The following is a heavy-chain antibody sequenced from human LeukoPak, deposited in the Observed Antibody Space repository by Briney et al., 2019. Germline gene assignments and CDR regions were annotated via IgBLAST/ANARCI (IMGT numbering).Heavy chain of an antibody. Sequence: GGTLRLSCAASGFTFSNYAMNWVRQAPGKGLEWVSAISGSSGNTYYADSVKGRFTISRDNSKNTLYLQMNSLRAEDTALYYCAKPAKTDYADYWGQGTLVTVSS. CDR2: ISGSSGNT. D-gene: IGHD1-14*01. J-gene: IGHJ4*02. CDR1: GFTFSNYA. CDR3: AKPAKTDYADY. V-gene: IGHV3-23*01.